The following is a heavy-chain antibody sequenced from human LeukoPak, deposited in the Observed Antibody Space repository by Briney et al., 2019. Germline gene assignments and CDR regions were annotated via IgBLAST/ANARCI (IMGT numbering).Heavy chain of an antibody. CDR1: GGSINSSSSYY. J-gene: IGHJ4*02. Sequence: PSETLSLTCAVSGGSINSSSSYYWGWIRQPPGKGLEWIGSIYYSGSTYHNPSLKSRVTISVDTSKNQFSLKLSSVTAADTAVYYCARLPMAMGVFDYWGRGTLVTVSS. CDR2: IYYSGST. V-gene: IGHV4-39*01. D-gene: IGHD3-10*01. CDR3: ARLPMAMGVFDY.